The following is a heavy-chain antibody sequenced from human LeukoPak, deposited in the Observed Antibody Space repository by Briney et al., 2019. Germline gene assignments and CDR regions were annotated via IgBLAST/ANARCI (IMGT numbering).Heavy chain of an antibody. Sequence: ASVKVSCKASGYTFTGYHIHGVRQAPGQGLEWMGRINPYSGDTNFPQKFQGRVTMTRDTSITTAYMDLSSLTPDDTAVYFCARDQGSLTRSWYTGYWGQGTQVTVSS. CDR1: GYTFTGYH. CDR2: INPYSGDT. V-gene: IGHV1-2*06. D-gene: IGHD6-13*01. CDR3: ARDQGSLTRSWYTGY. J-gene: IGHJ4*02.